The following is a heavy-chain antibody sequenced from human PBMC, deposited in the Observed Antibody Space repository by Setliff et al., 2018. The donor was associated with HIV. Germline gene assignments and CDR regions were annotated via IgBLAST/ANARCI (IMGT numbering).Heavy chain of an antibody. Sequence: SLRLSCAASGFTFDDYAMHWVRQEPGKGLEWVSSIHWISGNIGYVDSVKGLFTISRDNAKNSLYLQMNILRVDDTALYYCAKDRSLRGTTYALDIWGQGTMVTVSS. V-gene: IGHV3-9*01. D-gene: IGHD1-1*01. J-gene: IGHJ3*02. CDR3: AKDRSLRGTTYALDI. CDR2: IHWISGNI. CDR1: GFTFDDYA.